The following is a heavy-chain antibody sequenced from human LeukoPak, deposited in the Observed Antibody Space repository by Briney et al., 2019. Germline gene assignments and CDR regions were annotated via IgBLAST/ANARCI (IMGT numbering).Heavy chain of an antibody. Sequence: KSSETLSLTCTVSGGSISSSSYYWGWIRQPPGKGLEWIGSIYYSGSTYYNPSLKSRVTISVDTSKNQFSLKLSSVTAADTAVYYCARGRKQWTFYFDYWGQGTLVTVSS. D-gene: IGHD6-19*01. J-gene: IGHJ4*02. CDR2: IYYSGST. CDR1: GGSISSSSYY. CDR3: ARGRKQWTFYFDY. V-gene: IGHV4-39*07.